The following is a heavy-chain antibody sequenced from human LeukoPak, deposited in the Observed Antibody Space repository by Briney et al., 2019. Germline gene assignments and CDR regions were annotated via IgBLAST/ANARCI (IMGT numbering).Heavy chain of an antibody. Sequence: SVTVSCTASGGTFSSYAISWVRQAPGQGLEWMGGIIPIFGTANYAQKFQGRVTITADESTSTAYMELSSLRSEDTAVYYCASNADIVVVPAADLYYYYYGMDVWGQGTTVTVSS. CDR2: IIPIFGTA. D-gene: IGHD2-2*01. V-gene: IGHV1-69*13. J-gene: IGHJ6*02. CDR3: ASNADIVVVPAADLYYYYYGMDV. CDR1: GGTFSSYA.